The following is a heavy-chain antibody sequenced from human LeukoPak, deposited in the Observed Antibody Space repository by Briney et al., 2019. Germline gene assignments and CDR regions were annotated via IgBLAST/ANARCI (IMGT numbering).Heavy chain of an antibody. V-gene: IGHV1-2*02. CDR3: ARYSLRSNWLFDY. Sequence: ASVKVSCKASGYTFTAYYVRWVRQAPGQGLEWMGWINSNNGDTGYAQNFQGRVTMTRDTSIRTLYLDLSSLRSDDAAVYYCARYSLRSNWLFDYWGQGTLVTVSS. CDR2: INSNNGDT. D-gene: IGHD1-1*01. J-gene: IGHJ4*02. CDR1: GYTFTAYY.